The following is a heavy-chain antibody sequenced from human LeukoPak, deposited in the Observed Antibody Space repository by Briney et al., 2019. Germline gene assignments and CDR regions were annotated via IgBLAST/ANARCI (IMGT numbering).Heavy chain of an antibody. CDR1: GGSISSRSYY. D-gene: IGHD3-10*01. CDR3: ARVHHYYGSGSYYNVPLYYYYMDV. J-gene: IGHJ6*03. V-gene: IGHV4-39*01. CDR2: IYYSRST. Sequence: SVTLSLTCSVSGGSISSRSYYWGWIRQPPGKGLEWNGSIYYSRSTYYNPSLKRRVTISVDTSKNQFSLKLSSVTAADTAVYYCARVHHYYGSGSYYNVPLYYYYMDVWGKGTTVTISS.